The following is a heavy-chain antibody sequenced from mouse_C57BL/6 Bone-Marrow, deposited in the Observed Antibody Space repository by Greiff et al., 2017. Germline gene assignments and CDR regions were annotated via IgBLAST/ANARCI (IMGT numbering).Heavy chain of an antibody. J-gene: IGHJ1*03. V-gene: IGHV1-50*01. CDR1: GYTFTSYW. CDR2: IDPSDSYT. Sequence: VQLQQPGAELVKPGASVKLSCKASGYTFTSYWMQWVKQRPGQGLEWIGEIDPSDSYTNYNQKLKGKATLTVDTSSSTAYMQLSSLTSEDSAVYYCARERDYYGSSPYWYFDVWGTGTTVTVSS. CDR3: ARERDYYGSSPYWYFDV. D-gene: IGHD1-1*01.